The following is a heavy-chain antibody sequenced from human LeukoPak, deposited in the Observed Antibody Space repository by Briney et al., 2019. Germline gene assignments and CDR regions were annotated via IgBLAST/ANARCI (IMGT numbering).Heavy chain of an antibody. CDR2: ISAYNGHT. Sequence: RASVKVSCKASGYTLTSYGFSWVRQAPGQGLEWMGWISAYNGHTNYAQKFQGRVTMTTDTSTSTGYMELRSLRSDDTAVYYCARDKDLGAVAGTFDYWGQGTLVTVSS. D-gene: IGHD6-19*01. J-gene: IGHJ4*02. CDR3: ARDKDLGAVAGTFDY. V-gene: IGHV1-18*04. CDR1: GYTLTSYG.